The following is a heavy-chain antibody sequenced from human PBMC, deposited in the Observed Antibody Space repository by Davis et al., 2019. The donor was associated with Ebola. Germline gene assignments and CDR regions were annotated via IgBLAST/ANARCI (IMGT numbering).Heavy chain of an antibody. CDR1: GFTFSSYA. CDR2: ISYDGSNK. V-gene: IGHV3-30-3*02. Sequence: GGSLRLSCAASGFTFSSYAMHWVRQAPGKGLEWVAVISYDGSNKYYADSVKGRFTISRDNSKNTLYLQMNSLRAEDTAVYYCAKRDGSAEDYWGQGTLVTVSS. D-gene: IGHD1-26*01. J-gene: IGHJ4*02. CDR3: AKRDGSAEDY.